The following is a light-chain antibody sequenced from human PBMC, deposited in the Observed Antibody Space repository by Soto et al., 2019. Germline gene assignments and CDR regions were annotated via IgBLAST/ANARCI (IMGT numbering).Light chain of an antibody. CDR1: SSDVGGYNS. Sequence: QSALTQPASVSGSPGQSITISCTGTSSDVGGYNSVSWYQQHPGKAPKVMIFDVSNRPSGVSNRFSGSKSGNTDSLTISGLKAEDEADYYFNSFTRSGTVLFGGVPKLTVL. J-gene: IGLJ2*01. CDR2: DVS. V-gene: IGLV2-14*03. CDR3: NSFTRSGTVL.